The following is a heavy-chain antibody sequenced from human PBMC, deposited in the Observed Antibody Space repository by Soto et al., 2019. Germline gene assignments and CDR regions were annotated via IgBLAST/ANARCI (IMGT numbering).Heavy chain of an antibody. CDR1: GGSISSGGYY. V-gene: IGHV4-31*03. J-gene: IGHJ1*01. CDR3: ASADTVAQSAPAEYFQH. D-gene: IGHD6-19*01. CDR2: IYYSGST. Sequence: SVTLSITCTVSGGSISSGGYYWSWIRQHPWKGLEWIGYIYYSGSTYYNPSLKSRVTISVDTSKNQFSLKLSSVTPEDTAVYYCASADTVAQSAPAEYFQHWGHGTLVTVSS.